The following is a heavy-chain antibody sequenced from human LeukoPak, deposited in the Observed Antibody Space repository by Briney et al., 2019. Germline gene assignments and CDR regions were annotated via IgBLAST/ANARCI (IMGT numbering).Heavy chain of an antibody. CDR1: GGSISSSTYY. CDR3: ARPTKGTAAQGYDY. Sequence: PSETLSLTCTVSGGSISSSTYYWGWIRQPPGRGLEWIGSIYYSGSTYYNPSLKSRVTISVDTSKNQFSMKVISVTAADTAVYYCARPTKGTAAQGYDYWGQGILVAVGS. J-gene: IGHJ4*02. CDR2: IYYSGST. D-gene: IGHD6-6*01. V-gene: IGHV4-39*01.